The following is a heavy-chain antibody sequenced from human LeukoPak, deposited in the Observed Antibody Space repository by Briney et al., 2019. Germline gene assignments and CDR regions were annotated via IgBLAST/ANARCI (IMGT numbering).Heavy chain of an antibody. J-gene: IGHJ4*02. V-gene: IGHV4-34*01. Sequence: SETLSLTCAVYGGSFSGYYWSWIRQPPGKGLEWIGEINHSGSTNYNPSLKSRVTISVDTSKNQFSLKLSSVTAADTAVYYCARGEYYDSSGYPEYWGQGTLVTVSS. CDR3: ARGEYYDSSGYPEY. CDR2: INHSGST. D-gene: IGHD3-22*01. CDR1: GGSFSGYY.